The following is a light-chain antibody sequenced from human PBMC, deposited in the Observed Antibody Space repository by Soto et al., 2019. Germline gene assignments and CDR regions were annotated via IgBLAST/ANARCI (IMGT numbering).Light chain of an antibody. Sequence: ETVLTQSPATLSLSPGERATLSCRAAQSVSSYLGWYQQKPGQAPRLLISDVSRRATGVPARFSGSGFGTDFTLTISSLEPEDTAVYYCQHRVIGPTFGGGTRVEIK. CDR2: DVS. CDR1: QSVSSY. V-gene: IGKV3-11*01. CDR3: QHRVIGPT. J-gene: IGKJ4*01.